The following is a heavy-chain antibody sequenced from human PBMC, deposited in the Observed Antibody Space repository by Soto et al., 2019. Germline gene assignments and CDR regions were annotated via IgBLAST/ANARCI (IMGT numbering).Heavy chain of an antibody. CDR3: ARGLNAFDI. CDR1: GGSVSSGTYF. J-gene: IGHJ3*02. Sequence: QVQLQESGPGLVKPSETLSLTCTVSGGSVSSGTYFWSWIRQPPGKGLECIGYIYSSGSTNYNPFLKRRVTISVDTSKNHFSLKLSSVTAADTAVYYCARGLNAFDIWGRGTMVTVSS. CDR2: IYSSGST. V-gene: IGHV4-61*03.